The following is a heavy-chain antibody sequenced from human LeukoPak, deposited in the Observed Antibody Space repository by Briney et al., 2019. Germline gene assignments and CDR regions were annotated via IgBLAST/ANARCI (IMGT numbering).Heavy chain of an antibody. Sequence: GGSLRLSCAASGFTFSTYSMNWVRQAPGKGLEWVSSISSSSSYIYYADSVRGRFTISRDNAKNSLFLQMNSLRAEDTAVYYCARRNPLTQDAFDIWGQGTMVTVSS. V-gene: IGHV3-21*01. J-gene: IGHJ3*02. CDR2: ISSSSSYI. CDR3: ARRNPLTQDAFDI. CDR1: GFTFSTYS. D-gene: IGHD3-9*01.